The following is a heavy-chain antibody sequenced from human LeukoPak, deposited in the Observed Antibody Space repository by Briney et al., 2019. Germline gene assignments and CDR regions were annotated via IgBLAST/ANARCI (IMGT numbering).Heavy chain of an antibody. Sequence: ASVKVSCKASGYTFTSYYMHWVRQAPGQGLEWMGIINPSGGSTSYAQKFQGRVTMTRDTSISTAYMELSGLRSDDTAVYYCARDKRDPPGGHDYWGQGTLVTVSS. CDR2: INPSGGST. CDR3: ARDKRDPPGGHDY. CDR1: GYTFTSYY. V-gene: IGHV1-46*01. J-gene: IGHJ4*02. D-gene: IGHD3-16*01.